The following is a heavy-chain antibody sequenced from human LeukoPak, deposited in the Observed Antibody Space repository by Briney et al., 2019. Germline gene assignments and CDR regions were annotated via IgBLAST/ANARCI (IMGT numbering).Heavy chain of an antibody. CDR3: ADLGYTD. Sequence: GRSLRLSCAASGFTFSSYAMHWVRQAPGKGLEWVAVISYDGSNKYYADSVKGRFTISRANSKNTLYLQMNSLRAEDTAVYYCADLGYTDLGQGTLVTVSS. CDR2: ISYDGSNK. CDR1: GFTFSSYA. J-gene: IGHJ4*02. V-gene: IGHV3-30*01. D-gene: IGHD5-24*01.